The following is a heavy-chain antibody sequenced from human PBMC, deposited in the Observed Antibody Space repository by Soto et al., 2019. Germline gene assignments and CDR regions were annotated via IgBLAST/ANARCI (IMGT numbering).Heavy chain of an antibody. CDR1: GFTFSDYA. CDR2: VSHDGRNT. J-gene: IGHJ4*02. V-gene: IGHV3-30*18. CDR3: AKGGRQWLVTSDFNY. Sequence: GESLKISCAASGFTFSDYAMHWVRQAPGKGLEWVAVVSHDGRNTHYADSVKGRFTISRDSSKNTVSLEMTSLRAEDTAVYYCAKGGRQWLVTSDFNYCGQGALVTVSS. D-gene: IGHD6-19*01.